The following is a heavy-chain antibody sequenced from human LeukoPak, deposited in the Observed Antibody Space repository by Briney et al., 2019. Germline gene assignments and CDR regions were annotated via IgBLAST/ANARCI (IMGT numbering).Heavy chain of an antibody. Sequence: GGSLRLSCVASGFPFSCYWMTWVRQAPGKGLEWVANIKQDGSKKSYVDSVKGRFTISRDNAKNSLYLQMNSLRAEDTAIYYCTRVGYIDEGIDYWGQGTLVTVSS. CDR2: IKQDGSKK. CDR3: TRVGYIDEGIDY. CDR1: GFPFSCYW. D-gene: IGHD5-24*01. J-gene: IGHJ4*02. V-gene: IGHV3-7*04.